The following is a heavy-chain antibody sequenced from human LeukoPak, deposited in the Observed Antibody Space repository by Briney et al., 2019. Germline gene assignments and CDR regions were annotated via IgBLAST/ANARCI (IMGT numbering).Heavy chain of an antibody. V-gene: IGHV3-43*01. J-gene: IGHJ4*02. Sequence: GGSLRLSCAASGFTFEGYGMSWVRQAPGKGLEWVSLISWDGGRAYYADSVKGRFTISRDNSKKSLYLQMNFLRTEDTALYYCAKDSGKGNDFFDYWGQGTLVSVSS. CDR1: GFTFEGYG. CDR3: AKDSGKGNDFFDY. CDR2: ISWDGGRA. D-gene: IGHD2-21*02.